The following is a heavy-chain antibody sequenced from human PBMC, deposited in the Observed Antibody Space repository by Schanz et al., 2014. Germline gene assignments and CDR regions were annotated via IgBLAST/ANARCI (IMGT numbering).Heavy chain of an antibody. CDR2: INPDSGGT. CDR1: GYTLTAYY. J-gene: IGHJ6*02. Sequence: QVQLVQSGAEVKKPGASVKVSCKASGYTLTAYYMHWVRQAPGQGLEWMGWINPDSGGTNYAQKFQVRVTMTRDMSINTAYMELSRLISDDSAVYYCASDFWSGYSHYYYGLDVWGQGTTVTVSS. D-gene: IGHD3-3*01. V-gene: IGHV1-2*02. CDR3: ASDFWSGYSHYYYGLDV.